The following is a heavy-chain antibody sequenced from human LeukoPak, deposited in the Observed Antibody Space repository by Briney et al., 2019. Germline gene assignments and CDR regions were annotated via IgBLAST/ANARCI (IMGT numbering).Heavy chain of an antibody. CDR3: ARDIRSGQGGFDY. D-gene: IGHD2-15*01. CDR2: VYKDGKM. J-gene: IGHJ4*02. Sequence: GGSLRLSCAASGFTVSSTYMSWVRQSPGKGLEWVSVVYKDGKMFYIDSVKGRFAISRDNAKNSVYLQMNSLRAEDTAVYYCARDIRSGQGGFDYWGQGTLVTVSS. V-gene: IGHV3-53*01. CDR1: GFTVSSTY.